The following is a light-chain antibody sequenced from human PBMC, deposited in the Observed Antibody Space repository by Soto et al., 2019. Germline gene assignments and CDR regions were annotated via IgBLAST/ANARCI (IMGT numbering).Light chain of an antibody. J-gene: IGKJ1*01. CDR2: XAS. CDR1: QSISSC. CDR3: QQYNSQGT. V-gene: IGKV1-5*01. Sequence: DIQSTQCPSTLPASEADRATITCRASQSISSCFAWYRQKPGKAPKXLISXASSLESGVPSMFSGSGCGTEFTLTISSLQPDDVATYCCQQYNSQGTFGQGTKVDIK.